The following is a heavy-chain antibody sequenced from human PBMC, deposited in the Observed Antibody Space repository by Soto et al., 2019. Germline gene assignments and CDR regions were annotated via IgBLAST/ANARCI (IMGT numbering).Heavy chain of an antibody. V-gene: IGHV4-34*01. D-gene: IGHD6-6*01. CDR2: INHSGST. J-gene: IGHJ6*03. CDR3: ARGSSSSRTSYHYYMDV. CDR1: GGSFSGYY. Sequence: PSETLSLTCAVYGGSFSGYYWSWIRQPPGKGLEWIGEINHSGSTNYNPSHKRRVTISVDKSKNQFSLKLSSVTAADTAMYYCARGSSSSRTSYHYYMDVWGKGTTVTVPS.